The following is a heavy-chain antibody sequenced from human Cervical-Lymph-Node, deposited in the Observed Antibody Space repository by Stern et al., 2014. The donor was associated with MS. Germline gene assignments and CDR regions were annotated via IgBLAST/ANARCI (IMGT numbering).Heavy chain of an antibody. CDR1: GYSFTSHY. J-gene: IGHJ4*02. V-gene: IGHV1-46*01. CDR3: ARGRAFVGTTAEYYFDY. D-gene: IGHD1-26*01. CDR2: INPGSGST. Sequence: QMQLVQSGAEVKQPGASVTVSCKASGYSFTSHYLHWVRQAPGQGLDWMGIINPGSGSTSYAQNFQGRVTMTRDTSTTTVYMELSSLRSEDTAVYFCARGRAFVGTTAEYYFDYWGQGTLVTVSS.